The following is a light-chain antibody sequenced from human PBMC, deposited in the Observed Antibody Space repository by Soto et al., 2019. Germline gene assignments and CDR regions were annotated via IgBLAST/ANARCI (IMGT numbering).Light chain of an antibody. CDR3: CSYAGSSTWV. Sequence: QSALTQPASVSGSHGQSITISCTGTSSDVGSYNLVSWYQQHPGKAPKLMIYEGSTRPSGVSNRFSGSKSGNTASLTISGLQAEDEADYYCCSYAGSSTWVFGGGTKLTVL. J-gene: IGLJ3*02. CDR1: SSDVGSYNL. V-gene: IGLV2-23*01. CDR2: EGS.